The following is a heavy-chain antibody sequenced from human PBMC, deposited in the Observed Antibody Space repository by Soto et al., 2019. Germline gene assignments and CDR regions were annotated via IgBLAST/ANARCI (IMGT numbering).Heavy chain of an antibody. Sequence: EVQLVESGGGLVKPGGSLRLSCAASGFTVTNDGMSWVRQAPGKGLEWVCRIKSKTDGGTTDYAAPVKGRFTISGDDSKDAVHLQLNSLKTDDTSVYYCTTEQHTGYCDGASYSSHAFDIWGQGTMVTVSS. V-gene: IGHV3-15*07. D-gene: IGHD2-15*01. CDR2: IKSKTDGGTT. CDR1: GFTVTNDG. CDR3: TTEQHTGYCDGASYSSHAFDI. J-gene: IGHJ3*02.